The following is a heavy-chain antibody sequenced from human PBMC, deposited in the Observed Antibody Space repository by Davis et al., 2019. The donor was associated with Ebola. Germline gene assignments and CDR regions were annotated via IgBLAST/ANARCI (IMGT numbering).Heavy chain of an antibody. CDR3: ARGYLGGKQLVY. CDR2: INHSGST. CDR1: GGSFSGYY. V-gene: IGHV4-34*01. D-gene: IGHD6-13*01. J-gene: IGHJ4*02. Sequence: SETLSLTCAVYGGSFSGYYWSWIRQPPGKGLEWIGKINHSGSTNYNPSLKSRLIISVDTSKNQFSLQLNSVTAADTAVYYCARGYLGGKQLVYWGQGTLVTVSS.